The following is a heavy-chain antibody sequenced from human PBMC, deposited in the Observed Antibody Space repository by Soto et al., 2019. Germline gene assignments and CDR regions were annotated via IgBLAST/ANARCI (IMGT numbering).Heavy chain of an antibody. CDR2: FNPSAGSS. J-gene: IGHJ4*02. CDR1: GYTFTNYY. V-gene: IGHV1-46*01. CDR3: ARVRGYTTTRYLDY. Sequence: ASVKVSGKASGYTFTNYYMYWVRQAPGQGLGWWGIFNPSAGSSSYAQRFQGRVTMTRETSTTTVYMELSSLRSEDTAVYYCARVRGYTTTRYLDYWGQGTLVTVSS. D-gene: IGHD2-2*02.